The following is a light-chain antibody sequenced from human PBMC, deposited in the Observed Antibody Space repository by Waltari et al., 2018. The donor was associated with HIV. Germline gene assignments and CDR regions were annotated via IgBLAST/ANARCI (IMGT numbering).Light chain of an antibody. Sequence: DIQLTQSPSSLSASVGDRFTIACRASQGINKYLNWYRQKPGKAPDLLIYAASNLQSGVPSRFRGSGSGTDFTLTINSLQPEDFATYYCQQNYSTPNTFGQGTKLE. J-gene: IGKJ2*01. V-gene: IGKV1-39*01. CDR2: AAS. CDR3: QQNYSTPNT. CDR1: QGINKY.